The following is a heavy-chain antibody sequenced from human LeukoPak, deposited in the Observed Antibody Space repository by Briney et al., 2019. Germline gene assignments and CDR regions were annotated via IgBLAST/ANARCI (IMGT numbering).Heavy chain of an antibody. V-gene: IGHV3-48*01. CDR2: ISSSSSTI. Sequence: GGSLRLSCAASGFTFSSYSMNWVRQAPGKGLEWVSYISSSSSTIYYADSVKGRFTISRDNAKNSLYLQMNSLRAEDTAVYYCAKDSYAVINVDCFDYWGQGTLVTVSS. CDR3: AKDSYAVINVDCFDY. J-gene: IGHJ4*02. CDR1: GFTFSSYS. D-gene: IGHD3-10*01.